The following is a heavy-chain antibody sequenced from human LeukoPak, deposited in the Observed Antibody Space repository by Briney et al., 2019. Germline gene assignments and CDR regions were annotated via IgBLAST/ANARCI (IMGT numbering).Heavy chain of an antibody. V-gene: IGHV3-21*01. CDR2: ISSGSSYI. Sequence: GGSLRLSCAASGFTFSSYSMNWVRQAPGKGLEWVSSISSGSSYIYYAASVKGRFTLPRDNGKNSLYLQMNSLRAEDTAVYYCARDGPKFCSNGVCYAPVDPWGQGTLVTVSS. CDR1: GFTFSSYS. D-gene: IGHD2-8*01. CDR3: ARDGPKFCSNGVCYAPVDP. J-gene: IGHJ5*02.